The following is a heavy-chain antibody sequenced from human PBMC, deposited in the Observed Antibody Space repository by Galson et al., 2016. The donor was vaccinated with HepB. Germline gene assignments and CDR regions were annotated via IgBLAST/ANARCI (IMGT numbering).Heavy chain of an antibody. D-gene: IGHD6-13*01. Sequence: SLRLSCATSGFNFDDYAMHWVRQGPGKGLEWVSSVTWNSGSMGYADSVKGRFTISRDNAKTSLYLQMNSLRPEDTALYYCAKGPYSHSSSWYRGYYFDYWGQGTLVTVSS. J-gene: IGHJ4*02. CDR2: VTWNSGSM. V-gene: IGHV3-9*01. CDR1: GFNFDDYA. CDR3: AKGPYSHSSSWYRGYYFDY.